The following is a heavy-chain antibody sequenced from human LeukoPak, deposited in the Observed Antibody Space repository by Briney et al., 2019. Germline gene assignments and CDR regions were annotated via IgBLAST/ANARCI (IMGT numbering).Heavy chain of an antibody. D-gene: IGHD4-4*01. CDR3: AIEEMATITGSFDN. Sequence: ASVKVSCKASGYTFTGYYMHWGQQAPGQGLEWMGWINPDSGGTNYAQKFQGRVTMTRDTSISTAYMELSSLTSDDTAVYYCAIEEMATITGSFDNWGQGTLVTVSS. CDR2: INPDSGGT. J-gene: IGHJ4*02. CDR1: GYTFTGYY. V-gene: IGHV1-2*02.